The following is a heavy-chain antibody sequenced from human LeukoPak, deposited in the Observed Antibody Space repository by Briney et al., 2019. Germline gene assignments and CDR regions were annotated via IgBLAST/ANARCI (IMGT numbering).Heavy chain of an antibody. J-gene: IGHJ5*02. CDR2: MNPNSGNT. CDR3: ARAYLFTSNSWWFDP. D-gene: IGHD2/OR15-2a*01. Sequence: ASVKVSCRTSGYTFTSYDINWVRQATGQGLEWLGWMNPNSGNTGYAQQFQGRLTLTRDISISTAYMELSGLGSDDTAVYYCARAYLFTSNSWWFDPWGQGTLVTVSS. CDR1: GYTFTSYD. V-gene: IGHV1-8*01.